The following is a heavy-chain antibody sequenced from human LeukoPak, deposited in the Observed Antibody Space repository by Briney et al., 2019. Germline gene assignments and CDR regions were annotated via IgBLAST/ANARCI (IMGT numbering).Heavy chain of an antibody. J-gene: IGHJ3*02. CDR3: ARDGVTYDAIDI. V-gene: IGHV4-59*01. Sequence: SETLSLACTVSGVSINNYYWNWIRQPPGKGLEWIGYIYYSGSTNYNPSLKSRVTISVDTSKNQFSLKLSSVTAADTAVYYCARDGVTYDAIDIWGQGTMVTVSS. D-gene: IGHD2-21*02. CDR2: IYYSGST. CDR1: GVSINNYY.